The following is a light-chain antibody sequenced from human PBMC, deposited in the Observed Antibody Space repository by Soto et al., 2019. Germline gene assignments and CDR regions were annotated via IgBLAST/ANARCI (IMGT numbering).Light chain of an antibody. CDR3: SSYTSGSTPYYV. J-gene: IGLJ1*01. V-gene: IGLV2-14*01. Sequence: QSALAQPASVSGSPGQSITISCTGTSSDGGGYNYVSWYQQHPGKAPKLMIYEVSNRPSGVSNRFSGSKSGNTASLTISGLQAEDEADYYCSSYTSGSTPYYVFGTGTKVTVL. CDR1: SSDGGGYNY. CDR2: EVS.